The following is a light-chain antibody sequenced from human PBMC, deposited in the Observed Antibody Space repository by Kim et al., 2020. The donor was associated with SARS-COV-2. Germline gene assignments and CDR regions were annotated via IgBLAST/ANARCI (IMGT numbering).Light chain of an antibody. CDR1: SGPSNSA. Sequence: ASVKLTCTLSSGPSNSAIAWHQQQPEKGPRYLMKLNSDGSHSKGDGIPDRFSGSSSGAERYLTISSLQSEDEADYYCQTWGTGNWVFGGGTKLTVL. J-gene: IGLJ3*02. CDR2: LNSDGSH. V-gene: IGLV4-69*01. CDR3: QTWGTGNWV.